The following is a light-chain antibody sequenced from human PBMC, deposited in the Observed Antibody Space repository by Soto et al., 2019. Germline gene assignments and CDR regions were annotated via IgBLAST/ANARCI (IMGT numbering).Light chain of an antibody. CDR2: DVS. CDR3: SSYTSSSTV. Sequence: QSVVTQPASVSGSPGQSNTISCTGTSSDVGGYNYVSWYQQHPGKAPKLMIYDVSNRPSGVSNRFSGSKSGNTASLTISGLQAEDEADYYCSSYTSSSTVFGGGTKVTVL. V-gene: IGLV2-14*01. J-gene: IGLJ2*01. CDR1: SSDVGGYNY.